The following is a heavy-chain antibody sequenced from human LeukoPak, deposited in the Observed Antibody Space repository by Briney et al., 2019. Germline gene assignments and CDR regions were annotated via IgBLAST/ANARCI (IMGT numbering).Heavy chain of an antibody. CDR1: GGTFSRNA. Sequence: SVKVSCKASGGTFSRNAISWVRQAPGQGLEWMGGIIPIFGTTNYAQKFQGRVTITADESTSTAYMELSSLRSEDTAVYYCASKPTQRTVINYYYYYGMDVWGQGTTVTVS. V-gene: IGHV1-69*01. CDR2: IIPIFGTT. D-gene: IGHD1-1*01. J-gene: IGHJ6*02. CDR3: ASKPTQRTVINYYYYYGMDV.